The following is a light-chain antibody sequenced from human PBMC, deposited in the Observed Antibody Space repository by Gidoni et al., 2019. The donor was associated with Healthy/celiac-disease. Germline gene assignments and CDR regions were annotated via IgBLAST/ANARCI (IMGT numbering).Light chain of an antibody. Sequence: DIQTTQSPSSLSASVGDRVTITCRASQSISSYLNWYQQKPGNAPKLLIYAASSLQSGVPSRCSGSGSGTDFTLTISRLQPEDFATYYCQQSYSTPRTFGQGTKLEIK. CDR3: QQSYSTPRT. J-gene: IGKJ2*02. CDR1: QSISSY. V-gene: IGKV1-39*01. CDR2: AAS.